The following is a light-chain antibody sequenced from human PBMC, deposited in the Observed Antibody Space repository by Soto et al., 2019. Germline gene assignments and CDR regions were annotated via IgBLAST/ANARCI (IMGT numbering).Light chain of an antibody. CDR2: GAS. J-gene: IGKJ1*01. CDR3: PQYNNWPRT. CDR1: QSVSSN. Sequence: EIVMTQSPATLSVSPGERATLSCRASQSVSSNLAWYQQKPGQAPRLLIYGASTRATGIPARFSGSGSGTEFTLTISSLQSEDFVVYYCPQYNNWPRTFGHGTKVEIK. V-gene: IGKV3-15*01.